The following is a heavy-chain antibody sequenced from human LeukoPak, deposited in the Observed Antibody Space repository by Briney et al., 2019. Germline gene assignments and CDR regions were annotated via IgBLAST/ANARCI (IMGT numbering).Heavy chain of an antibody. Sequence: GGSLRLSCAASGFTFSNYAMSWVRQAPGKGLEWVSAITGSGDGTFYADSVRGRFTISRDNSKNTLHLQMNSLRAEDTAVYYCAKAPRAMVIAWGQGTLVTVSS. J-gene: IGHJ5*02. CDR3: AKAPRAMVIA. D-gene: IGHD5-18*01. CDR2: ITGSGDGT. V-gene: IGHV3-23*01. CDR1: GFTFSNYA.